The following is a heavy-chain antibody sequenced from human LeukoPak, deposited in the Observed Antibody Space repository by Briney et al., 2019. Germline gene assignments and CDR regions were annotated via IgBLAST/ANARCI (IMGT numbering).Heavy chain of an antibody. D-gene: IGHD6-13*01. CDR1: GFTFSQYW. CDR3: ARAPIAAAGKTTPFDY. V-gene: IGHV3-21*01. CDR2: ISSSSSYI. J-gene: IGHJ4*02. Sequence: GGSLRLSCAASGFTFSQYWMSWVRQAPGKGLEWVSSISSSSSYIYYADSVKGRFTISRDNAKNSLYLQMNSLRAEDMAVYYCARAPIAAAGKTTPFDYWGQGTLVTVSS.